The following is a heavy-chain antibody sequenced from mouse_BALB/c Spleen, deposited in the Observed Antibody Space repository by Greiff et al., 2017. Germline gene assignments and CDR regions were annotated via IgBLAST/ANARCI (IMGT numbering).Heavy chain of an antibody. V-gene: IGHV1S135*01. CDR2: IDPFNGGT. D-gene: IGHD2-14*01. J-gene: IGHJ4*01. CDR3: ARNLYYRYDGSLGY. CDR1: GYSFTSYY. Sequence: EVQRVESGPELMKPGASVKISCKASGYSFTSYYMHWVKQSHGKSLEWIGYIDPFNGGTSYNQKFKGKATLTVDKSSSTAYMHLSSLTSEDSAVYYCARNLYYRYDGSLGYWGQGTSVTVSS.